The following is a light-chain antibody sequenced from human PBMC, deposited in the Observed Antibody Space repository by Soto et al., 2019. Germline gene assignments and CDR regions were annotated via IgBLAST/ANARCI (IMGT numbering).Light chain of an antibody. Sequence: VMTQSPATLSLSPGQRATLSCRASQSVSSNVAWYQQIPGQTPRLLIYGASTRATGIPVRFSGSGSGTEFTLTISSLQSEDFAVYYCHQYDDGPYTFGQGTK. V-gene: IGKV3-15*01. CDR3: HQYDDGPYT. CDR2: GAS. J-gene: IGKJ2*01. CDR1: QSVSSN.